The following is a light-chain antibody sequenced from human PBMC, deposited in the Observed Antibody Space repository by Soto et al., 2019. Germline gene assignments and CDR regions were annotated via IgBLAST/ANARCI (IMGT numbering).Light chain of an antibody. CDR3: CSYVTTSAYD. J-gene: IGLJ1*01. CDR1: RSDVGNYNL. Sequence: QSVLTQPAAVSGSPGQSITISCTGTRSDVGNYNLVSCYQQHPSKTPKLMIYESTRRPTAISNRFSGSNSGNTASLTISGLQAEDEGDYYCCSYVTTSAYDLGTGTKVTVL. V-gene: IGLV2-23*01. CDR2: EST.